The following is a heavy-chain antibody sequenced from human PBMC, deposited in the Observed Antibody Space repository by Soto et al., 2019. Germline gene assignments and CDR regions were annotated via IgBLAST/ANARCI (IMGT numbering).Heavy chain of an antibody. V-gene: IGHV1-69*06. CDR3: ARTYYCYGMDV. CDR1: GGTFSSYA. CDR2: IIPVFSTP. Sequence: QVQLVQSGAEVKKPGSSVKVSCEASGGTFSSYAISWVRQAPGQGLEWMGGIIPVFSTPNYAQKFQGRVTITADKSTNTAYMELSSLRSEDTAVYYCARTYYCYGMDVWGQGTTVTVPS. J-gene: IGHJ6*02.